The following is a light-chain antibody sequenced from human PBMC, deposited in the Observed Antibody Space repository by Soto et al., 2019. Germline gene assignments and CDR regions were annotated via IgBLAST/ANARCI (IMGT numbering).Light chain of an antibody. CDR2: RAS. CDR3: QQYGTSPWT. CDR1: QSVTSNY. J-gene: IGKJ1*01. Sequence: EIVLTQSPGTLSLSPGESATLSCRASQSVTSNYIAWYQQKPGQAPRLLIYRASTRATGIPDRFSGSGSGTDFTLTISRLEPEDFAVYRCQQYGTSPWTFGQGTKVDIK. V-gene: IGKV3-20*01.